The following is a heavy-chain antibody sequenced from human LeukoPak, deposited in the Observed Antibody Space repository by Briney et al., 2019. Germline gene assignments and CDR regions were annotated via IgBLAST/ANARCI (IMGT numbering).Heavy chain of an antibody. CDR3: ARGNYDSSGYYLDY. J-gene: IGHJ4*02. CDR2: ISSSSSYI. Sequence: GGSLRLSCAASGFTFSSYSMNWVRQAPGKGLEWVSSISSSSSYIYYADSVKGRFTTSRDNAKNSLYLQMNSLRAEDTAVYYCARGNYDSSGYYLDYWGQGTLVTVSS. V-gene: IGHV3-21*01. D-gene: IGHD3-22*01. CDR1: GFTFSSYS.